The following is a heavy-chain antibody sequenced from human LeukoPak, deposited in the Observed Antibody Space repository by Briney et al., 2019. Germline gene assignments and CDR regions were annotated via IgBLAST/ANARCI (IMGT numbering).Heavy chain of an antibody. J-gene: IGHJ6*02. CDR2: IYYSGST. Sequence: PSETLSLTCTVSGGSISSSSYSWGWIRQPPGKGLEWIGSIYYSGSTYYNPSLKSRVTISVDTSKNQFSLKLSSVTAADTAVYYCARDLGLSAITMVRGVNYYYYGMDVWGQGTTVTVSS. CDR3: ARDLGLSAITMVRGVNYYYYGMDV. V-gene: IGHV4-39*07. CDR1: GGSISSSSYS. D-gene: IGHD3-10*01.